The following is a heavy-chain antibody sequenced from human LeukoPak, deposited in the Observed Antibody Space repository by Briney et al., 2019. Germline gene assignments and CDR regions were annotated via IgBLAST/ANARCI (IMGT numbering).Heavy chain of an antibody. J-gene: IGHJ4*02. V-gene: IGHV1-69*01. CDR3: ARDGERYCSSTSCYRYPSFDY. CDR1: GGTFSSYA. D-gene: IGHD2-2*01. Sequence: SVKVSCKASGGTFSSYAISWVRQAPGQGREWMGGIIPIFGTANYAQKFQGRVTLTADESTSTAYMELSSLRSEDTAVYYCARDGERYCSSTSCYRYPSFDYWGQGTLVTVSS. CDR2: IIPIFGTA.